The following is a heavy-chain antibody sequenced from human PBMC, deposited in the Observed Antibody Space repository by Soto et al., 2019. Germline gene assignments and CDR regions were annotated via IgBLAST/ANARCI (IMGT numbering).Heavy chain of an antibody. D-gene: IGHD3-10*01. Sequence: GGSLSISCAASGFTFNSYGMPWVRQTPGKGLEWVAVIWYDGSNKYYADSVKGRFTISRDNSKNTLYLQMNSLRAEDTAVYYFSIDWRGMVRGSKLYYYYMAFLGKGTTVTVSS. CDR3: SIDWRGMVRGSKLYYYYMAF. CDR2: IWYDGSNK. V-gene: IGHV3-33*01. CDR1: GFTFNSYG. J-gene: IGHJ6*03.